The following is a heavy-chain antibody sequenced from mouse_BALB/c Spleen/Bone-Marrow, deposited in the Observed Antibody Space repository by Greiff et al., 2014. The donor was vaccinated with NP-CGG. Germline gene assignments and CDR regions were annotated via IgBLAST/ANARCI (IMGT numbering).Heavy chain of an antibody. D-gene: IGHD1-3*01. CDR2: IDPANGNT. J-gene: IGHJ4*01. Sequence: VQLQQSGAELVKPGASVKLSCTASGFNIKDTYMHWVMQRPEQGLEWIGRIDPANGNTKYDPKFQGKATITADTSSNTAYLQLQRLRSEYADVYDCSRYRNYSCSYAMDYWGQGTSVTVSS. CDR1: GFNIKDTY. CDR3: SRYRNYSCSYAMDY. V-gene: IGHV14-3*02.